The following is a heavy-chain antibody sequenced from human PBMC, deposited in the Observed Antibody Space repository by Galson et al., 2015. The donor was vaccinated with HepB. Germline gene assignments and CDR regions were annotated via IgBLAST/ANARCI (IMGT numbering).Heavy chain of an antibody. D-gene: IGHD4-11*01. CDR1: RFIFSNYW. Sequence: SLRLSCAASRFIFSNYWMHWVRQAPGKGLVWVSRINSDGSSIGYADSVKGRFTISRDNAKNSLYLQMNSLRAEDTALYYCAKDIESMGVTTGAFHYWGQGTLVTVSS. V-gene: IGHV3-74*01. CDR3: AKDIESMGVTTGAFHY. J-gene: IGHJ4*02. CDR2: INSDGSSI.